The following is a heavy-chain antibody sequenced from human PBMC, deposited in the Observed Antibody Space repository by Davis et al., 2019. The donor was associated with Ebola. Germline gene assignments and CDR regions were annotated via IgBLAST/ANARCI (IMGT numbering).Heavy chain of an antibody. CDR1: GFTFNSYW. J-gene: IGHJ5*02. Sequence: PGGSLRLSCAGSGFTFNSYWMSWVRQAPGKGLEWVANIKKDGSEKYYVDSVKGRFTISRDNAKNSLYLQMSSLRAEDTAVYYCARGFCSSTSCYGNWFDPWGRGTPVTVSS. CDR3: ARGFCSSTSCYGNWFDP. CDR2: IKKDGSEK. V-gene: IGHV3-7*01. D-gene: IGHD2-2*01.